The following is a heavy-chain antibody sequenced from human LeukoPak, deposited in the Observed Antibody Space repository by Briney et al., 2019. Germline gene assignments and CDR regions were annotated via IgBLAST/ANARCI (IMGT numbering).Heavy chain of an antibody. CDR2: IKHDASEK. D-gene: IGHD5-12*01. CDR1: GFTFSSYW. J-gene: IGHJ4*02. Sequence: GGSLRLSCAASGFTFSSYWMAWVRQTPGKGLEWVANIKHDASEKYYVDSVKGRFTISRDNAQNSFYLQMNSLRAEDTAVYYCARDRGSTGYDLYHYWGQGTLVTVSS. V-gene: IGHV3-7*01. CDR3: ARDRGSTGYDLYHY.